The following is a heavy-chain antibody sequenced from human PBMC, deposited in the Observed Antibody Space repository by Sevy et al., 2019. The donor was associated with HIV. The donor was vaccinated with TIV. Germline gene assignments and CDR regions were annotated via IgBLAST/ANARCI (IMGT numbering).Heavy chain of an antibody. CDR2: IYHSGST. J-gene: IGHJ6*02. V-gene: IGHV4-38-2*01. D-gene: IGHD2-2*01. CDR1: GYSISSGYY. CDR3: ASAYCSSTSCSRVWYYHGMDV. Sequence: SETLSLTCAVSGYSISSGYYWGWIRQPPGKGLEWNGSIYHSGSTYYNLSLKSRVTISVDTSKNQFSLKLSSVTAADTAVYYCASAYCSSTSCSRVWYYHGMDVWGQGTTVTVSS.